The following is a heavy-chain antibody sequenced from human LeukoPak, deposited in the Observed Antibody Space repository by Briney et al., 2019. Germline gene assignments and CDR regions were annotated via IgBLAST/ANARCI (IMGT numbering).Heavy chain of an antibody. Sequence: SETLSLTCTVSGGSISSYYWSWIRQPPGKGLEWIGYIYTSGSTNYNPSLKSRVTISVDTSKNQFSLKLSSVTAADTAVYYCARRDSSGYYQSGNWFDPWGQGTLVTVSS. CDR3: ARRDSSGYYQSGNWFDP. CDR2: IYTSGST. CDR1: GGSISSYY. V-gene: IGHV4-4*09. D-gene: IGHD3-22*01. J-gene: IGHJ5*02.